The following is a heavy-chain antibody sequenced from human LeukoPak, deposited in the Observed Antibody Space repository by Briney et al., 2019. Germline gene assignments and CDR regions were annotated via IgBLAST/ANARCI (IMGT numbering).Heavy chain of an antibody. Sequence: GGSLRLSCAASGFTFSSYTMNWVRQAPGEGLEWVSSISGSGSHIYYADSVKGRFTISRDNAKNSLNLQMNGLRAEDTAVYYCARTYSAYDRGLDYWGQGTLVTVSS. J-gene: IGHJ4*02. V-gene: IGHV3-21*03. CDR1: GFTFSSYT. CDR2: ISGSGSHI. D-gene: IGHD5-12*01. CDR3: ARTYSAYDRGLDY.